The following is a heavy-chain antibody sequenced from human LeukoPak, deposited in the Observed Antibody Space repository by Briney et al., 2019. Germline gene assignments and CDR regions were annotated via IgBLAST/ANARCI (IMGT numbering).Heavy chain of an antibody. Sequence: SETLSLTCTVSGGSISSYYWSWIRQPLGKALEWIGYISYTGNTNYNPSLKSRVTISVDTSRNQFSLKLSSVTAADTAVYYCARDTSSSWYYYMDVWGKGTTVTVSS. D-gene: IGHD6-13*01. CDR1: GGSISSYY. CDR2: ISYTGNT. CDR3: ARDTSSSWYYYMDV. V-gene: IGHV4-59*12. J-gene: IGHJ6*03.